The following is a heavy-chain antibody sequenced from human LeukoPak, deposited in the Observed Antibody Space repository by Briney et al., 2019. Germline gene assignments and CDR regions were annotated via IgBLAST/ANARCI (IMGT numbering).Heavy chain of an antibody. V-gene: IGHV4-34*01. CDR3: ARAPWIQLWARRGFDY. CDR2: INHSGST. D-gene: IGHD5-18*01. J-gene: IGHJ4*02. CDR1: SGSLSGYY. Sequence: SETLSLTCAVYSGSLSGYYWSWIRQPPGKGLEWIGEINHSGSTNYNPSLKSRVTISVDTSKNQFSLKLSSVTAADTAVYYCARAPWIQLWARRGFDYWGQGALVTVSS.